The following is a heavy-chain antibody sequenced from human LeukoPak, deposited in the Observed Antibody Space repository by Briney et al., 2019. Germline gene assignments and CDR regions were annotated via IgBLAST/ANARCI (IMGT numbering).Heavy chain of an antibody. CDR1: GGTFSSYA. J-gene: IGHJ4*02. CDR2: ISAYNGNT. Sequence: EASVKVSCKASGGTFSSYAISWVRQAPGQGLEWMGWISAYNGNTNYAQKLQGRVTMTTDTSTSTAYMELRSLRSDDTAVYYCARSGIAVAEAKYYFDYWGQGTLVTVSS. CDR3: ARSGIAVAEAKYYFDY. D-gene: IGHD6-19*01. V-gene: IGHV1-18*01.